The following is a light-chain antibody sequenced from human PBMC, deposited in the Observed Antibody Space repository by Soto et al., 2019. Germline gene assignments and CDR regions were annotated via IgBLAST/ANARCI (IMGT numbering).Light chain of an antibody. CDR1: QSISSY. V-gene: IGKV1-39*01. CDR2: AAS. Sequence: ILMTQTSSSLSALVGSRVTITCRASQSISSYLNWYQQKPGKAPKLLIYAASSLQSGVPSRFSGSGSGTDFTLTISSLQPEDFATYYCQQSYSTPRTFGPGTKVDIK. J-gene: IGKJ3*01. CDR3: QQSYSTPRT.